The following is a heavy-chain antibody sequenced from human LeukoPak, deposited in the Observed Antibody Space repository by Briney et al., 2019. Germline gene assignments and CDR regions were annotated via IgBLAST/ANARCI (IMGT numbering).Heavy chain of an antibody. CDR2: ISHSGTTT. J-gene: IGHJ6*02. CDR1: GFTFSSYA. V-gene: IGHV3-23*01. D-gene: IGHD3-10*01. Sequence: PGGSLRLSCAASGFTFSSYALTWVRQAPGKGLEWVSSISHSGTTTYYADSVKGRFTISRDNSKNTLFLQMNSLRAEDTAVYYCAKVIGNLLSLYYYGVDAWGQGTTVTVSS. CDR3: AKVIGNLLSLYYYGVDA.